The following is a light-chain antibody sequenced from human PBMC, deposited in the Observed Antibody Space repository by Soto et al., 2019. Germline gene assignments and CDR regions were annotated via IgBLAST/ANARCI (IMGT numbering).Light chain of an antibody. CDR2: LNSDGSH. Sequence: QLVLTQSPSASASLGASVKLTCTRSSGHSSYGIAWHQQQPEKGPRYLMKLNSDGSHSKGDEIPDRFSGSSSGAERYLTISSLQSEDEADYYCQTWGTGIVVFGGGTALTVL. V-gene: IGLV4-69*01. CDR1: SGHSSYG. J-gene: IGLJ2*01. CDR3: QTWGTGIVV.